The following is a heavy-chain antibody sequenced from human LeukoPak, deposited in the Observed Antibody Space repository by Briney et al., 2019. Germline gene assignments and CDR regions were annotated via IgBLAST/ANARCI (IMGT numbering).Heavy chain of an antibody. D-gene: IGHD3-22*01. CDR2: ISYDGSNK. J-gene: IGHJ4*02. V-gene: IGHV3-30-3*01. Sequence: GSLRLSCAASGFTFSSYAMHWVRQAPGKGLEWVAVISYDGSNKYYADSVKGRFTISRDNSKNTLYLQMNSLRAEDTAVYYCAREPGDHDSSGYKSGDYWGQGTLVTVSS. CDR1: GFTFSSYA. CDR3: AREPGDHDSSGYKSGDY.